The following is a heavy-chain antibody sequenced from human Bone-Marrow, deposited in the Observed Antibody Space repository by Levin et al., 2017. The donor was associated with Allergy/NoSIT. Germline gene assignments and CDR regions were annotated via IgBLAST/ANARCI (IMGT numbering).Heavy chain of an antibody. CDR3: ARDLRELREYYWFDP. J-gene: IGHJ5*02. D-gene: IGHD1-7*01. CDR1: GFTFSSYA. V-gene: IGHV3-30*04. Sequence: PGGSLRLSCAASGFTFSSYAMHWVRQAPGKGLEWVAVISYDGSNKYYADSVKGRFTISRDNSKNTLYLQMNSLRAEDTAVYYCARDLRELREYYWFDPWGQGTLVTVSS. CDR2: ISYDGSNK.